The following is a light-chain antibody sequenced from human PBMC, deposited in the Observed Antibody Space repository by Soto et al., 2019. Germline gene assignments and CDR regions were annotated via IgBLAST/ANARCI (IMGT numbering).Light chain of an antibody. CDR3: SSYAGSNNYVL. CDR1: SSDVGGYNY. Sequence: QSVLTQPPSASGSPGQSVTISCTGTSSDVGGYNYVSWYQQHPGKAPKLVIYEVSERTSGVPDRFSGSKSGNTASLTVSGLQAEDEADYYCSSYAGSNNYVLFGGGTKLTVL. CDR2: EVS. V-gene: IGLV2-8*01. J-gene: IGLJ2*01.